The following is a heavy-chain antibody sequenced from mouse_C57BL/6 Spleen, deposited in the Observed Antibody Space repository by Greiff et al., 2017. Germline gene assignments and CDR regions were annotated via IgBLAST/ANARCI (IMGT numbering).Heavy chain of an antibody. J-gene: IGHJ4*01. D-gene: IGHD1-1*01. V-gene: IGHV3-6*01. CDR1: GYSITSGYY. CDR2: ISYDGSN. CDR3: ARGGTTVVATRAMDY. Sequence: VKLQESGPGLVKPSQSLSLTCSVTGYSITSGYYWNWIRQFPGNKLEWMGYISYDGSNNYNPSLKNRISITRDTSKNQFFLKLNSVTTEDTATYYCARGGTTVVATRAMDYWGQGTSVTVSS.